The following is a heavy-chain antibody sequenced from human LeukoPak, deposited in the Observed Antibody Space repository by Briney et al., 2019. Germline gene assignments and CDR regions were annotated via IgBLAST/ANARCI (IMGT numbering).Heavy chain of an antibody. CDR3: ARENCSGGSCYSDY. J-gene: IGHJ4*02. Sequence: SETLSLTCTVSGGSMSRYYWSWIRQPPWKGLEWIGYIYYSWSTNYNPSLTSRVTISVDTSKNQFSLKLSSVTAADTAVYYCARENCSGGSCYSDYWGQGTLVTVSS. CDR2: IYYSWST. D-gene: IGHD2-15*01. V-gene: IGHV4-59*01. CDR1: GGSMSRYY.